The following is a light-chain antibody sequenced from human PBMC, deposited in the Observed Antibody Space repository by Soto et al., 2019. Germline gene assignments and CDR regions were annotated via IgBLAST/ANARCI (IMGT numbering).Light chain of an antibody. CDR3: QQYGSSSFS. J-gene: IGKJ3*01. CDR1: QSLLHSDGKTY. Sequence: DIVMTQPSLSLSVTPGQPASISCKSSQSLLHSDGKTYLYWYQQKPGQAPRLLIYDASTRATGIPDRFSGSGSGTDFTLTISRLEPEDFAVYYCQQYGSSSFSFGPGTKVDIK. CDR2: DAS. V-gene: IGKV2-29*01.